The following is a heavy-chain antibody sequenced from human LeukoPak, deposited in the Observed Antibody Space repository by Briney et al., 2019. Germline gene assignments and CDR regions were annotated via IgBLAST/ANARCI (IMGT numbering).Heavy chain of an antibody. J-gene: IGHJ3*02. Sequence: PGGSLRLSCAASGFSFSDYYMSWVRQAPGKGLEWISYSSGSGSTISYADSVNGRFIISRDNAKNSLYLQMNSLRAEDTAMYYCARDLSGTYIMSNAFDIWGQGTTVTVS. CDR3: ARDLSGTYIMSNAFDI. CDR2: SSGSGSTI. CDR1: GFSFSDYY. D-gene: IGHD1-26*01. V-gene: IGHV3-11*04.